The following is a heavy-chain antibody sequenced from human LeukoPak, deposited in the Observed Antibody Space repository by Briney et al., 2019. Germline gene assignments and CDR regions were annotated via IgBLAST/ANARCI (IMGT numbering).Heavy chain of an antibody. J-gene: IGHJ4*02. Sequence: GGSLRLSCAASGFTFSNYWMSWVRQAPGKGLEWVANIKQDGRDKYYVDSVKGRFSITRDNAPNSVYLQMNSLRAEDTAVYYCARDISGGRNFDPPLDFWGQGILVTVSS. D-gene: IGHD3-9*01. CDR1: GFTFSNYW. CDR3: ARDISGGRNFDPPLDF. V-gene: IGHV3-7*03. CDR2: IKQDGRDK.